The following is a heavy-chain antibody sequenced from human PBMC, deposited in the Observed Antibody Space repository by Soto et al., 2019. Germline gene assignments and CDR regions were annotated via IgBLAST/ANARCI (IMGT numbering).Heavy chain of an antibody. CDR2: MNPNSGNT. CDR1: GYTFTSYD. CDR3: ARERTGTTSMDV. V-gene: IGHV1-8*01. D-gene: IGHD1-1*01. Sequence: QVQLVQSGAEVKKPGASVKVSCKASGYTFTSYDINWLRQATGQGLEWMGWMNPNSGNTGYAQKFQGRVTMTRNTSINTAYMALSSLRSEDTAVYYCARERTGTTSMDVWGQGTTVTVSS. J-gene: IGHJ6*02.